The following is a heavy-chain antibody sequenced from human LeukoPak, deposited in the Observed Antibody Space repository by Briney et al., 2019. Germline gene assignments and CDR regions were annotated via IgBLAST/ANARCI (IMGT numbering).Heavy chain of an antibody. J-gene: IGHJ4*02. D-gene: IGHD2-8*01. CDR2: ISSSSSYI. Sequence: GGSLRLSCAASGFTFSSYSMNRVRQAPGKGLEWVSIISSSSSYIYYTDSVKGRFTVSRDNAKNLLYLQMNSLRVEDTAVYYCARDEGRMDYWGQGTLVTVSS. CDR1: GFTFSSYS. V-gene: IGHV3-21*01. CDR3: ARDEGRMDY.